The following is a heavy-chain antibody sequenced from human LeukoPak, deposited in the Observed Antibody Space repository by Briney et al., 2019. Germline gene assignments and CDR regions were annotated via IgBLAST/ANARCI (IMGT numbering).Heavy chain of an antibody. Sequence: SVKVSCKTSGDTFKYFALNWVRQAPGQGLEWMGGIIPVLGAPRYTQKFQGRLTITTDESTSTAYMELSSLTSEDTAVYHCAREPTGCSSTRCFGGSDYYYMDVWGKGTTVTVSS. CDR3: AREPTGCSSTRCFGGSDYYYMDV. CDR2: IIPVLGAP. D-gene: IGHD2-2*01. CDR1: GDTFKYFA. V-gene: IGHV1-69*05. J-gene: IGHJ6*03.